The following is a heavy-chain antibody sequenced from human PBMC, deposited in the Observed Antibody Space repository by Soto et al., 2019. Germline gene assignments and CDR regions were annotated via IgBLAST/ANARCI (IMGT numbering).Heavy chain of an antibody. CDR3: ARLVLHDDDNSGFWIY. Sequence: EVQLMESGGELVQPGGSLRLSCAASGFTFSNYWMSWVRRAPGKGLEWVADINQDGSEKYYVDSVKGRFTISRDNADNSLYLHMDSLRVEDTAVYYCARLVLHDDDNSGFWIYWGQGAPVTVSS. CDR1: GFTFSNYW. J-gene: IGHJ4*02. D-gene: IGHD3-22*01. CDR2: INQDGSEK. V-gene: IGHV3-7*01.